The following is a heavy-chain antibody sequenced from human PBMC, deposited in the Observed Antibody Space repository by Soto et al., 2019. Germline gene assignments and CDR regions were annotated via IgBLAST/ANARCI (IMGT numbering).Heavy chain of an antibody. Sequence: EVQLLESGGGLVQPGGSLRLSCTASGITFSSYAMTWVRQAPGKGLEWVSSISGSGTGTYDADSVKGRFTISRDNSKNTLYLQMNSLRAEDTALYYCASPAGDTSTWYSPWYDYWGQGTLVTVSS. J-gene: IGHJ4*02. V-gene: IGHV3-23*01. CDR1: GITFSSYA. CDR3: ASPAGDTSTWYSPWYDY. CDR2: ISGSGTGT. D-gene: IGHD2-15*01.